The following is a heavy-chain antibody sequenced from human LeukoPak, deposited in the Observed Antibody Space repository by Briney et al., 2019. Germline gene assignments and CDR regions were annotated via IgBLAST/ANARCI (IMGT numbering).Heavy chain of an antibody. Sequence: GGSLRLSCAASGFTFSSYSMNWVRQAPGKGLEWVSSITSSSYIYYADSVKGRFTISRDNAKNSLYLQMNSLRAEETAVYYCARDLVLYGDYWGQGTLVTVSS. D-gene: IGHD4-17*01. CDR1: GFTFSSYS. J-gene: IGHJ4*02. V-gene: IGHV3-21*01. CDR3: ARDLVLYGDY. CDR2: ITSSSYI.